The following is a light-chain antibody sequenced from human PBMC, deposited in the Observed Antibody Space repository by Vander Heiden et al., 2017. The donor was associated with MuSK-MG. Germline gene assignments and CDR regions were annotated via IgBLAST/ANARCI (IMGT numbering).Light chain of an antibody. CDR2: EDN. CDR3: QSYDSSNQDVV. V-gene: IGLV6-57*02. Sequence: NFMLTQPPSVSESPGKTVTISCTGSSGSIASNHVQWYQQRPGSAPTTVIYEDNQRPSGVPDRFSGSIDSSSNSASLTISGLKTEDEADYYCQSYDSSNQDVVFGGGTKLTVL. J-gene: IGLJ2*01. CDR1: SGSIASNH.